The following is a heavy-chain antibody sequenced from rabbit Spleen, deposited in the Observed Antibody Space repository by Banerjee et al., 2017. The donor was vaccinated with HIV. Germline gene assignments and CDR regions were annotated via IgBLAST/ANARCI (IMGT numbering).Heavy chain of an antibody. D-gene: IGHD2-1*01. J-gene: IGHJ4*01. CDR2: IYTGAGGSP. Sequence: QQQLEESGGGLVQPEGSLTLTCTASGFDFSSSYYMCWVRQAPGKRPEWIACIYTGAGGSPYYASWVNGRFTISRTSSTTVTLQMTSLTAADTATYFCARKISPRNGGDDRSLWGPGTLVTVS. V-gene: IGHV1S45*01. CDR3: ARKISPRNGGDDRSL. CDR1: GFDFSSSYY.